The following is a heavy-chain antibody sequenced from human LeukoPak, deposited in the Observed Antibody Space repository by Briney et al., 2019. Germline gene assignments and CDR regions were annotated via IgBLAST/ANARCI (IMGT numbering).Heavy chain of an antibody. Sequence: SETLSLTCTVSGGSISSYYWSWIRQPAGKGLEWIGRIYTSGSTNYNPSLKSRVTISVDKSKNQFSLKPSSVTAADTAVYYCARGYCSSTSCYRYYYYYMDVWGKGTTVTVSS. V-gene: IGHV4-4*07. J-gene: IGHJ6*03. D-gene: IGHD2-2*01. CDR1: GGSISSYY. CDR3: ARGYCSSTSCYRYYYYYMDV. CDR2: IYTSGST.